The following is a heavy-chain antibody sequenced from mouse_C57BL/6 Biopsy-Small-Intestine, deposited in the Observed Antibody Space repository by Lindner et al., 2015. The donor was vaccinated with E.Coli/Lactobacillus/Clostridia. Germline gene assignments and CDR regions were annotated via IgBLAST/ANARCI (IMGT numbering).Heavy chain of an antibody. Sequence: SVKVSCKASGYTLSGHSIHWLRQAPRQGLEWMGIINPNGGGPTYSQKFQGRVTMTSDTSTSTAFLDLTSLGSEDTATYFCAIRKYHCSGGSCSLLDFWGQGTLVTVSS. CDR1: GYTLSGHS. CDR2: INPNGGGP. V-gene: IGHV1-64*01. CDR3: AIRKYHCSGGSCSLLDF. J-gene: IGHJ1*01. D-gene: IGHD5-1-1*01.